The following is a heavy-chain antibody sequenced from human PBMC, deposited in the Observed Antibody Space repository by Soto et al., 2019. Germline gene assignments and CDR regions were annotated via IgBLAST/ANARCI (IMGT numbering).Heavy chain of an antibody. CDR2: ISYDGSNK. CDR3: AKESLRFRKHYGMDV. V-gene: IGHV3-30*18. Sequence: LRLSCAASGFTFSSYGMHWVRQAPGKGLEWVAVISYDGSNKYYADSVKGRFTIPRDNSKNTLYLQMNSLRAEDTAVYYCAKESLRFRKHYGMDVWGQGTTVTVSS. CDR1: GFTFSSYG. J-gene: IGHJ6*02. D-gene: IGHD3-3*01.